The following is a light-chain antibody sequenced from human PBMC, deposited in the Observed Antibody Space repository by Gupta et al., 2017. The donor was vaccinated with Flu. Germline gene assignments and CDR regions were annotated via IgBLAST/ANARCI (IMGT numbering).Light chain of an antibody. V-gene: IGKV3-20*01. J-gene: IGKJ3*01. CDR3: QQYGSSPFT. CDR2: GAS. CDR1: QSVSSNS. Sequence: EIVLTQSPGPLSLSPGETATLPCRASQSVSSNSLAWYQQKPGQAPRLLIFGASSRATGIPDRFSGSGSGTDFTLTISRLEPEDFAVYCCQQYGSSPFTFGPGTKVEIK.